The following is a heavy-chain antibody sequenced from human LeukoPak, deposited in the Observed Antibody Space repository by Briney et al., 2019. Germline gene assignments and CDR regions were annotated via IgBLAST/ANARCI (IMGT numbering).Heavy chain of an antibody. CDR1: GFTFSSYE. V-gene: IGHV3-48*03. CDR2: IGSSGSTI. CDR3: ARALYYDSSGLDF. Sequence: PGGSLRLSCAASGFTFSSYEMNWVRQAPGKGLERVSYIGSSGSTIYYADSLKGRFTISRDNAKNSLYLQMNSLRAEDTAVYYCARALYYDSSGLDFWGQGTLVTVSS. J-gene: IGHJ4*02. D-gene: IGHD3-22*01.